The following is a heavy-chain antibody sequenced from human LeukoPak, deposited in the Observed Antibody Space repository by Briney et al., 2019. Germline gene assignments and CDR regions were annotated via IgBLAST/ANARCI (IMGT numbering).Heavy chain of an antibody. CDR1: GFTFSNAW. D-gene: IGHD2-15*01. V-gene: IGHV3-15*01. Sequence: GGSLRLSCAASGFTFSNAWMSWVRQAPGKGLEWVGRIKSKTDGGTTDYAAPVKGRFTISRDDSKNTLYLQMNSLKTEDTAVYYCTTEARRMPDVVPWDQGTLVTVSS. CDR2: IKSKTDGGTT. J-gene: IGHJ5*02. CDR3: TTEARRMPDVVP.